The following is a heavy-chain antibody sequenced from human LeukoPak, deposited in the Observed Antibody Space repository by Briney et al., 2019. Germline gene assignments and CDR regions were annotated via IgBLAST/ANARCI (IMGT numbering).Heavy chain of an antibody. CDR3: ARDHGSGSRSHYYYGMDV. CDR2: IYYSGST. CDR1: GGSISSYY. J-gene: IGHJ6*02. Sequence: SETLSLTCTVSGGSISSYYWSWIRQPPGKGLEWIGYIYYSGSTNYNPSLKSRVTISVDTSKNQFSLKLSSVTAADTAVYYCARDHGSGSRSHYYYGMDVWGQGTTVTVSS. V-gene: IGHV4-59*01. D-gene: IGHD3-10*01.